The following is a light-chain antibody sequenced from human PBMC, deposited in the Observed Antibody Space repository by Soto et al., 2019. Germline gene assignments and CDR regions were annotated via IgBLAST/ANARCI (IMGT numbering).Light chain of an antibody. Sequence: QSVLTQPHSVSGAPGQRVTISCTGSSSNIGAGYDVHWYQQLPGTAPKLLIYGNSNRPSGVPDRFSGSKSGTSASLAITGLQAEDEADYYCQSYDSSLSPYVFGTGTKLTVL. V-gene: IGLV1-40*01. CDR2: GNS. CDR3: QSYDSSLSPYV. J-gene: IGLJ1*01. CDR1: SSNIGAGYD.